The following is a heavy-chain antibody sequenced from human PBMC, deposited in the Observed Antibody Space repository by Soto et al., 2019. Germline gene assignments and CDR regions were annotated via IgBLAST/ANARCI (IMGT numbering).Heavy chain of an antibody. J-gene: IGHJ2*01. D-gene: IGHD4-17*01. CDR1: GGSISSGAYS. V-gene: IGHV4-30-2*01. Sequence: QLQLQESGSGLVKPSQTLSLTCAVSGGSISSGAYSWSWIRQPPGKGLEWIGYIYHTGSTYYNPSLKCRVTISMDRSKNQFSLHLSSVTAADTAVYYCARVRYCDHYWYFDLWGRGTLVTVSS. CDR2: IYHTGST. CDR3: ARVRYCDHYWYFDL.